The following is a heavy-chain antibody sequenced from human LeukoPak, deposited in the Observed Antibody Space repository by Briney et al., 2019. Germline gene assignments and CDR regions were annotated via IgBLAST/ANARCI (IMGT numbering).Heavy chain of an antibody. CDR1: GGSISNYY. J-gene: IGHJ6*02. CDR2: IYSSGTT. CDR3: ARVSPIAVAGSSYYYAMDV. V-gene: IGHV4-4*07. D-gene: IGHD6-19*01. Sequence: PSETLSLTYNVSGGSISNYYWTRIRQPPRKGLEWIGRIYSSGTTTYNPSLKSRVAMSVDTSRNQFSLKLSSVTAADTAVYYSARVSPIAVAGSSYYYAMDVWGQGTTVTVSS.